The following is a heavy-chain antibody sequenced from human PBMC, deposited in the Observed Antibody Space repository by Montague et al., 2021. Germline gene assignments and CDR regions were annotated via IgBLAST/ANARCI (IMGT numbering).Heavy chain of an antibody. CDR1: RSLINSDYF. V-gene: IGHV4-38-2*02. CDR2: VSHGGRT. CDR3: ARERDRYYYMDI. Sequence: SETLSLTCTVSRSLINSDYFWDWIRQPPGKGLEWMGSVSHGGRTYYNPSLKSRVTISVDTSNNHFSLKLSSVTAADTAMHYCARERDRYYYMDIWGKGTTITVSS. J-gene: IGHJ6*03.